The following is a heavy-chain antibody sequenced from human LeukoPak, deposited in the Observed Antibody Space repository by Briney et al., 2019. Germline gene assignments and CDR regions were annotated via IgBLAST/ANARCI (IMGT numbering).Heavy chain of an antibody. D-gene: IGHD4-17*01. J-gene: IGHJ4*02. CDR3: ATPPHDYDDYYFDY. Sequence: PGGSLRLSCAASGFTFSSYGMHCVRQAPGKGLEWVAFIRYDGSNKYYTDSVKGRFTISRDNSKNTLHLQMNSLRTEDTAVYYCATPPHDYDDYYFDYWGQGTLVTVSS. CDR1: GFTFSSYG. CDR2: IRYDGSNK. V-gene: IGHV3-30*02.